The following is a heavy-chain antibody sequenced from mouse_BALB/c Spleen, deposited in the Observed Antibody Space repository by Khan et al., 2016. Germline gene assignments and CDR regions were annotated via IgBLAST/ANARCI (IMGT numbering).Heavy chain of an antibody. V-gene: IGHV2-6-7*01. CDR2: IWGDGST. CDR1: GFSLIAYG. J-gene: IGHJ4*01. Sequence: QVQLKESGPGLVAPSQSLSITCTVSGFSLIAYGVNWVRQPPGKGLEWLGMIWGDGSTDYTSALKSRLNITKDNSKSQVFLKMNSLQSDDTARYYCARDGWGYYAMDYWGQGTSVTVSS. CDR3: ARDGWGYYAMDY. D-gene: IGHD2-2*01.